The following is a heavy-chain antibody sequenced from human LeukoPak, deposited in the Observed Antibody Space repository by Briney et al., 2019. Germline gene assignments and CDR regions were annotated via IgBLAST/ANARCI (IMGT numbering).Heavy chain of an antibody. V-gene: IGHV3-21*01. D-gene: IGHD1-7*01. Sequence: GGSLRLSCAASGFTFSSYSMNWVRQAPGKGLEWVSCISSSSSYVYYADSVKGRFTISRDNAKNSLYLQMNSLRAEDTAVYYCARAHNWKYGTFDYWGQGTLVTVSS. J-gene: IGHJ4*02. CDR3: ARAHNWKYGTFDY. CDR2: ISSSSSYV. CDR1: GFTFSSYS.